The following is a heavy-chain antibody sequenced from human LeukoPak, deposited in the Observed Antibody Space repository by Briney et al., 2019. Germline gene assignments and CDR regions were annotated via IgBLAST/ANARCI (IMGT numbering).Heavy chain of an antibody. J-gene: IGHJ6*03. V-gene: IGHV1-69*06. Sequence: ASVKVSCKASGGTFSSYAFSWVRQAPGQGLEWMGGIIPIFATADYAQKFQGRVTITADTSTSTAYMELSSLRSEDTAVYYCAKVEGLERRYVVGYYYMDVWGKGTTVTVSS. CDR3: AKVEGLERRYVVGYYYMDV. CDR1: GGTFSSYA. D-gene: IGHD1-1*01. CDR2: IIPIFATA.